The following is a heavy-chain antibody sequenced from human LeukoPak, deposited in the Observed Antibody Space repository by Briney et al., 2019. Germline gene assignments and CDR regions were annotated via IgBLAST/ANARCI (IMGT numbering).Heavy chain of an antibody. CDR2: IIPILGIA. CDR1: GGTFSNYA. J-gene: IGHJ6*02. Sequence: ASVKVSCKASGGTFSNYAISWVRQAPGQGLEWMGRIIPILGIANYAQKFQGRVTITADKSTSTAYMELSSLRSEDTAVYYCARHHDYGDYRFNHYYYYYGMDVWGQGTTVTVSS. D-gene: IGHD4-17*01. CDR3: ARHHDYGDYRFNHYYYYYGMDV. V-gene: IGHV1-69*04.